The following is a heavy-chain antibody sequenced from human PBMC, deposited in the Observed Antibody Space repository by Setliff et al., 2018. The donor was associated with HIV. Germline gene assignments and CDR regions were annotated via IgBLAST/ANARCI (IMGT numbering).Heavy chain of an antibody. CDR3: ARSSRGSLRDLDY. V-gene: IGHV4-59*08. CDR2: IHSSGST. Sequence: SETLSLTCSVSSGSVSGYYWGWIRQPPGKKLEWIGYIHSSGSTIYSASLKSRVSISVDTSKNQVSLRLSSVTAADTAVYFCARSSRGSLRDLDYWGPGTLVTVSS. D-gene: IGHD2-21*02. CDR1: SGSVSGYY. J-gene: IGHJ4*02.